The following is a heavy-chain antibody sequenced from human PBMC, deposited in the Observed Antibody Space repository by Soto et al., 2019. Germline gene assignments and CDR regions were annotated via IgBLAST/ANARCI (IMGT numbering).Heavy chain of an antibody. Sequence: QVQLVESGGGVVQPGRSLRLSCAASGFTFSSYGMHWVRQAPGKGLEWVAVIWYDGSNKYYADSVKGRFTISRDNSKNTLYLQMNSRRAEDTAVYCCAILQQTTDYFDYWGQGTLVTVSS. CDR2: IWYDGSNK. J-gene: IGHJ4*02. D-gene: IGHD1-1*01. V-gene: IGHV3-33*01. CDR3: AILQQTTDYFDY. CDR1: GFTFSSYG.